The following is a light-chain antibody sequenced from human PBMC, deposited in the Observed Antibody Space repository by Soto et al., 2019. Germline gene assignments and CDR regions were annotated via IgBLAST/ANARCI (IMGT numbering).Light chain of an antibody. CDR1: SSDVGGYNT. Sequence: QSVLTQPPSASGSPGQSVTISCTGTSSDVGGYNTVSWFQQHPGKVPKLVIYGVNKRPSGVPDRFSGSKSGNTASLTVSGLQTEDEANYYCSSFGNGNLVIFGGGTKVTVL. CDR3: SSFGNGNLVI. J-gene: IGLJ2*01. CDR2: GVN. V-gene: IGLV2-8*01.